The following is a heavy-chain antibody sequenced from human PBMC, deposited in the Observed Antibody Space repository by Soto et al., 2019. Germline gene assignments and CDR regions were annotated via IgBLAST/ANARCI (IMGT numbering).Heavy chain of an antibody. CDR2: IYYSGST. V-gene: IGHV4-59*01. CDR1: GGSISSYY. J-gene: IGHJ6*02. CDR3: ARDPGYSYGYPLGYYGMDV. D-gene: IGHD5-18*01. Sequence: QVQLQESGPGLVKPSETLSLTCTVSGGSISSYYWSWIRQPPGKGLEWIGYIYYSGSTNYNPSLKSRVTISVDTSKNQFSLKLSSVTAADTAVYYCARDPGYSYGYPLGYYGMDVWGQGTTVTVSS.